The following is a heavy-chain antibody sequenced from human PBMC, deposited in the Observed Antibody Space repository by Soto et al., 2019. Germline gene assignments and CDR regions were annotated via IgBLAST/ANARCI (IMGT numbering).Heavy chain of an antibody. CDR3: ARVSGSGTYDHSWFDP. Sequence: QVQLVQSGAAVKKPGSSVKVSCKASGGSFSRYTMSWVRQAPGQGLEWMGRITPILDIAVYAQRFQGRITITADKSTSTAYMELSGLTSDDTAVYYCARVSGSGTYDHSWFDPWGQGTQVTVSS. CDR2: ITPILDIA. CDR1: GGSFSRYT. V-gene: IGHV1-69*02. D-gene: IGHD3-10*01. J-gene: IGHJ5*02.